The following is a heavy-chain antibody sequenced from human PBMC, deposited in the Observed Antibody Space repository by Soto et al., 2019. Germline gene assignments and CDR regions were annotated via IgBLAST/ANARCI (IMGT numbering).Heavy chain of an antibody. CDR3: ARESGGGSYYIRGFDY. Sequence: PSETLSLTCTVSGGSISSYYWSWIRQPPGKGLEWIGYIYYSGSTNYNPSLKSRVTISVDTSKNQFSLKLSSVTAADTAVYYCARESGGGSYYIRGFDYWGQGTLVTVSS. V-gene: IGHV4-59*01. CDR1: GGSISSYY. CDR2: IYYSGST. D-gene: IGHD1-26*01. J-gene: IGHJ4*02.